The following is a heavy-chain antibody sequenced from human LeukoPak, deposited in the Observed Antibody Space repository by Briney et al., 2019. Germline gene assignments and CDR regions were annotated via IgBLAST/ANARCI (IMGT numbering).Heavy chain of an antibody. Sequence: SETLSLTCAVYGGSFSGYYWSWIRQPPGKGLERIGEINHSGSTNYNPSLKSRVTISVDTSKNQFSLKLSSVTAADTAVYYCARGRYFSRRRDAFDIWGQGTMVTVSS. V-gene: IGHV4-34*01. CDR1: GGSFSGYY. CDR3: ARGRYFSRRRDAFDI. J-gene: IGHJ3*02. CDR2: INHSGST. D-gene: IGHD1-14*01.